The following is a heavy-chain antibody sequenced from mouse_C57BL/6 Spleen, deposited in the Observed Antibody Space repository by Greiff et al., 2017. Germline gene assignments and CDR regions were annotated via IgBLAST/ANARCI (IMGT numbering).Heavy chain of an antibody. V-gene: IGHV1-4*01. D-gene: IGHD2-2*01. CDR3: ARGYGYDNWYFDV. J-gene: IGHJ1*03. CDR2: INPSSGYT. CDR1: GYTFTSYT. Sequence: VKLQESGAELARPGASVKMSCKASGYTFTSYTMHWVKQRPGQGLEWIGYINPSSGYTKYNQKFKDKATLTADKSSSTAYMQLSSLTSEDSAVYYCARGYGYDNWYFDVWGTGTTVTVSS.